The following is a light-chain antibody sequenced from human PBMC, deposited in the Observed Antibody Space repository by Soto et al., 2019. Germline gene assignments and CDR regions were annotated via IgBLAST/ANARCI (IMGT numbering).Light chain of an antibody. Sequence: EIVMTQSPVTLSVSPGDRATLSCRASQSVNSNLAWYQHKPGQTPKLLIYVASTRATGIPARFSGSGSGTEFTLTISRLQSEDFAVSYCQQYNVWPLTFGGGTKVEFK. CDR1: QSVNSN. J-gene: IGKJ4*01. CDR3: QQYNVWPLT. CDR2: VAS. V-gene: IGKV3-15*01.